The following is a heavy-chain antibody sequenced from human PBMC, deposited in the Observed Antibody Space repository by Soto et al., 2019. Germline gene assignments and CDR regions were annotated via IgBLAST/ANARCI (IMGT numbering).Heavy chain of an antibody. D-gene: IGHD5-18*01. CDR2: VYHRGAT. CDR3: ALGGYNYGRPFDF. CDR1: GASTSNYH. J-gene: IGHJ4*02. Sequence: SETLSLTCSVSGASTSNYHYSWIRQSPGKGLEWIGYVYHRGATYYTPSLKSRVNMSVDTSTNEFYLNLKSVTAADTAVYYCALGGYNYGRPFDFWGQGTLVTVSS. V-gene: IGHV4-59*01.